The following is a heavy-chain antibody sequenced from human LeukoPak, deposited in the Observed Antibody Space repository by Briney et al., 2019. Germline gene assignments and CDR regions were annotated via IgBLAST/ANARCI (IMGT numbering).Heavy chain of an antibody. J-gene: IGHJ4*02. V-gene: IGHV4-4*02. Sequence: SETLSLTCAVSGASISSNNCWTWVRQPPGKGLEWIGEIYDSGSTNYSPSLKSRVTISIDKSKKQFSLTLSSMTAADTAVYYCARNGGNSDFDYWGQGTLVTVSS. CDR3: ARNGGNSDFDY. CDR1: GASISSNNC. CDR2: IYDSGST. D-gene: IGHD4-23*01.